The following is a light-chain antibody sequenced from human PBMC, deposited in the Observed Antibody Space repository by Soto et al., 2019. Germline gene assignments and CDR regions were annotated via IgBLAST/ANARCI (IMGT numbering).Light chain of an antibody. J-gene: IGKJ1*01. CDR2: NAS. V-gene: IGKV3-20*01. Sequence: EIVLTQSPATLSLSPGERATLSCRASQSVGRDYLGWYQQKPGQAPKLVIYNASNRASGIPDRFSGSGSGTDCTLTISRLEPEDFAVYYCHQYAYAPWTFGQGTKVDIK. CDR1: QSVGRDY. CDR3: HQYAYAPWT.